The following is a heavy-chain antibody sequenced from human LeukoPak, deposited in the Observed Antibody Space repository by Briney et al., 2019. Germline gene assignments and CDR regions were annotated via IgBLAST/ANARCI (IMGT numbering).Heavy chain of an antibody. V-gene: IGHV1-2*02. CDR2: INPNSGGT. D-gene: IGHD3-10*01. Sequence: ASVKVSCKASGYTFTGYYMHWVRQAPGQGLEWMGWINPNSGGTSYAQNFQGRVTMSRDTSISTAYMDLSRLRSDDTAVYYCARAVGYGSGTYRQYFFDYWGQGTLVTVSS. CDR1: GYTFTGYY. CDR3: ARAVGYGSGTYRQYFFDY. J-gene: IGHJ4*02.